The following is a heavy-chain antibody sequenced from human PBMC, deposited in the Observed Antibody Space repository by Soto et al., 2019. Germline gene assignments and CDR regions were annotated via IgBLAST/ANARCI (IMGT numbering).Heavy chain of an antibody. CDR1: GFTFSSYA. V-gene: IGHV3-23*01. J-gene: IGHJ4*02. CDR2: ISGSGGST. D-gene: IGHD3-10*01. CDR3: AKGLLWLGEFLSSFDS. Sequence: PGGSLRLSCAASGFTFSSYAMSWVRQAPGKGLEWVSAISGSGGSTYYADSVKGRFTISRDNSKNTVYLQMNSLRAEDTAVYYCAKGLLWLGEFLSSFDSWGQGTLVTVSS.